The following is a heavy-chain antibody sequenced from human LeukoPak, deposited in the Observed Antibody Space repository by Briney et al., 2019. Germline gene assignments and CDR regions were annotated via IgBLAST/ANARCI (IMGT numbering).Heavy chain of an antibody. V-gene: IGHV5-51*01. Sequence: KDGESLKISCKGSGYNFSTYWIAWVRQMPGKGLEWMGIIYPGDSDTKYRPSFQGQVTISADKSISTAYVQWSSLKAADTAMYYCARRAWDNSGYYFDYWGQGTLVTVSS. J-gene: IGHJ4*02. CDR3: ARRAWDNSGYYFDY. D-gene: IGHD3-22*01. CDR1: GYNFSTYW. CDR2: IYPGDSDT.